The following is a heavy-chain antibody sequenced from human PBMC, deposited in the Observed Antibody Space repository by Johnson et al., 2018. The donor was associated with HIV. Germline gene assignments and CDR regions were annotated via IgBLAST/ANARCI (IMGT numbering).Heavy chain of an antibody. CDR2: IGTAGDT. V-gene: IGHV3-13*01. D-gene: IGHD3-22*01. CDR1: GFTFSSYD. Sequence: VQLVESGGGLVQPGGSLRLSCAASGFTFSSYDMHWVRQATGKGLEWVSAIGTAGDTYYPGSVKGRFTISRENAKNSLYLQMNSLRAGDTAVYYCARGRDSSGFNDAFGIWGEGTMVTVS. J-gene: IGHJ3*02. CDR3: ARGRDSSGFNDAFGI.